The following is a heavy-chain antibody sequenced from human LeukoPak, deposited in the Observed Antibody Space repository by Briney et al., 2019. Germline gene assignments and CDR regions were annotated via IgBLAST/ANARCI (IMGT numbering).Heavy chain of an antibody. V-gene: IGHV4-31*03. D-gene: IGHD4-17*01. CDR2: IYYSGTT. CDR3: TRDRIGDYGGYYFDS. Sequence: TSQTLSLTCTVSGGSISSVRYYWRWIRQHPGNGLEWIGYIYYSGTTYYNPSLKSRATISVDTSKNQFSLKLSSVTAADTAVYFCTRDRIGDYGGYYFDSWGQGALVTVSS. CDR1: GGSISSVRYY. J-gene: IGHJ4*02.